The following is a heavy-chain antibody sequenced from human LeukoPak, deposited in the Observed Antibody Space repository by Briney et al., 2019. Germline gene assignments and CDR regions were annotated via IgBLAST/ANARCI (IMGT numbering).Heavy chain of an antibody. Sequence: ASAKVSCKASGYTFTSYAMNWVRQAPGQGPEWMRWINTNTGNPTYAQGFTGRFVFSLDTSLSTAYLQISSLKAEDTAVYYCARVLGAEYDSSGYFDYWGQGTLVTVSS. CDR3: ARVLGAEYDSSGYFDY. J-gene: IGHJ4*02. CDR2: INTNTGNP. CDR1: GYTFTSYA. D-gene: IGHD3-22*01. V-gene: IGHV7-4-1*02.